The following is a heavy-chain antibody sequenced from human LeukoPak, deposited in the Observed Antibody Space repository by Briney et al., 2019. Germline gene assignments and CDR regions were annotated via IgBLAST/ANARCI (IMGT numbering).Heavy chain of an antibody. V-gene: IGHV3-30*18. D-gene: IGHD7-27*01. CDR2: ISYDGSNR. Sequence: GGSLRLSCAASGFTFSSYGMHWVRQAPGKGLEWVAVISYDGSNRYYADSVKGRFTISGDNSKKTLYLEMNSLRAEDTAVYYCAKETGDRGYYYYGLDVWGQGTTLTVSS. CDR3: AKETGDRGYYYYGLDV. J-gene: IGHJ6*02. CDR1: GFTFSSYG.